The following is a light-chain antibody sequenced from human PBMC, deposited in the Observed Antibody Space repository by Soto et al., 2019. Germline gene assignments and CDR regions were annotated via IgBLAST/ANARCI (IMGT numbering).Light chain of an antibody. CDR1: QAIRSA. CDR2: AAS. CDR3: LLDCNYFWA. V-gene: IGKV1-6*01. J-gene: IGKJ1*01. Sequence: AIQLTQSPSSLSASVGDRVTITCRASQAIRSALGWYQHRPGKVPKLLIYAASTLQRGVPSRFSASGLGTDFTLTISSQQPEDFATYYCLLDCNYFWAFGQGTKVELK.